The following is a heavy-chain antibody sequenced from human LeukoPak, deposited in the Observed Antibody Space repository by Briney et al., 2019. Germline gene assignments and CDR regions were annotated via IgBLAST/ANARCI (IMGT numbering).Heavy chain of an antibody. V-gene: IGHV4-34*01. CDR1: SGPFSGYY. Sequence: SETLSLTCAVYSGPFSGYYWSWIRQPPGKGLEWIGEINDSGSVNCNPSLKNRVTLSVDTSKNQFSLRLSSVAAADTAVYYCARRLVDSGASQVSDDWGQGTLVTVSS. J-gene: IGHJ4*02. CDR3: ARRLVDSGASQVSDD. D-gene: IGHD2-15*01. CDR2: INDSGSV.